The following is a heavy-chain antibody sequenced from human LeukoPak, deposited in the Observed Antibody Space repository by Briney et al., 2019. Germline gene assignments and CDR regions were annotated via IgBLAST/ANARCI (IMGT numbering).Heavy chain of an antibody. Sequence: KPSETLSLTCAVSGYSISSGYYWGWIRQPPGKGLEWIGEINHSGSTNYNPSLKSRVTISVDTSKNQFSLKLSSVTAADTAVYYCAREERRGITIFGVVIPARTNWFDPWGQGTLVTVSS. D-gene: IGHD3-3*01. CDR3: AREERRGITIFGVVIPARTNWFDP. CDR1: GYSISSGYY. CDR2: INHSGST. V-gene: IGHV4-38-2*02. J-gene: IGHJ5*02.